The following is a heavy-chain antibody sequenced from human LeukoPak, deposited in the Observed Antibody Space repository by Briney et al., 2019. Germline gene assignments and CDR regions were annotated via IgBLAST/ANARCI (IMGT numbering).Heavy chain of an antibody. CDR2: IYTSGST. D-gene: IGHD1-26*01. CDR3: ARGDSGSYPDY. J-gene: IGHJ4*02. CDR1: GGSISSGSYY. V-gene: IGHV4-61*02. Sequence: SETLSLTCTVSGGSISSGSYYWSWIRQPAGKGLEWIGRIYTSGSTNYNPSLKSRVTISVDTSKNQFSLKLSSVTAADTAVYYCARGDSGSYPDYWGQGTLVTVSS.